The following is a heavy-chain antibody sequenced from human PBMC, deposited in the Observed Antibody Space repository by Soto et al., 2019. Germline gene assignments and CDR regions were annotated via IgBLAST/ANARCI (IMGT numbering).Heavy chain of an antibody. Sequence: EVQLVESGGGLVKPGGSLRLSCAASGFTFSNAWMSWVRQAPGKGLEWVGRIKSKTDGGTTDYAAPVKGRFTISRDDSKNTLYLQMNSLKTDDTAVYYCTTREMDIVATIPQDPQFPFFDYWGQGTLVTVSS. CDR1: GFTFSNAW. V-gene: IGHV3-15*01. CDR2: IKSKTDGGTT. J-gene: IGHJ4*02. D-gene: IGHD5-12*01. CDR3: TTREMDIVATIPQDPQFPFFDY.